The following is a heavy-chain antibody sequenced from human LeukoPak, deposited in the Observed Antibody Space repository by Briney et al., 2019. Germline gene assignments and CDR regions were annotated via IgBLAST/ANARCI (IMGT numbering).Heavy chain of an antibody. Sequence: SETLSLTCTVSGVSISSSSYYWGWIRQPPGKGPEWIGTIYYSGSTYYNPSLKSRVTIAVDTSKNQFSLKLSSVTAADTAMYYCARDVGDGDYGWFDPWGQGTLVTVSS. V-gene: IGHV4-39*07. J-gene: IGHJ5*02. CDR2: IYYSGST. CDR3: ARDVGDGDYGWFDP. D-gene: IGHD4-17*01. CDR1: GVSISSSSYY.